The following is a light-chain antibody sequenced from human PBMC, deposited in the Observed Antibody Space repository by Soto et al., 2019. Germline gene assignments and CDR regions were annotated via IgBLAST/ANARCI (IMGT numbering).Light chain of an antibody. CDR3: QRYDSYWT. CDR2: QAS. J-gene: IGKJ1*01. Sequence: DIQMTQSPSTLSASVGDRVTITCRASESISNWLAWYQQKPGKAPKLLIYQASNLESGVPSRFSGSGFGTEFTLTISSLQPDDFATYYCQRYDSYWTFGQGTKVEIK. CDR1: ESISNW. V-gene: IGKV1-5*03.